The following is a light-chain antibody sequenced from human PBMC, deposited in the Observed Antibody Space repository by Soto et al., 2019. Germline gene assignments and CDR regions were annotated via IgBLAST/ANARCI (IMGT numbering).Light chain of an antibody. CDR1: QSAGNF. V-gene: IGKV3D-15*01. CDR3: QQHNQWPIT. Sequence: EIVMTQSPATLSVSPGETASLSCRASQSAGNFLAWYQQKPGQAPRLLIYYISTRATGIPARFSGSGSGTELTLTINSLQSEDSAVYYCQQHNQWPITFGQGTRLEIK. CDR2: YIS. J-gene: IGKJ5*01.